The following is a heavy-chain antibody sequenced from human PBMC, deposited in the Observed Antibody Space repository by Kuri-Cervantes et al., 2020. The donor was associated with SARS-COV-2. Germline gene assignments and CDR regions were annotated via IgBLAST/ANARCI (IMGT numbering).Heavy chain of an antibody. V-gene: IGHV3-33*01. Sequence: GESLKISCAAPGFTFSSYGMHWVRQAPGKGLEWVAVIWYDGSNKYYTDSVKGRFTISRDNSKNTLYLQMNSLRAEDTAVYYCARDGGGWFDPWGQGTLVTVSS. D-gene: IGHD3-16*01. CDR3: ARDGGGWFDP. J-gene: IGHJ5*02. CDR1: GFTFSSYG. CDR2: IWYDGSNK.